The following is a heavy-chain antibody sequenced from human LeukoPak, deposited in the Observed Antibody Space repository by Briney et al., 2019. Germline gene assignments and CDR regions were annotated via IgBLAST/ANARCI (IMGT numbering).Heavy chain of an antibody. CDR2: ISSSGSTI. D-gene: IGHD2-2*02. J-gene: IGHJ3*02. Sequence: PGGSLRLSCAASGFTFSSYEMNWVRQAPGKGLEWVSYISSSGSTIYYADSVKGRFTISRDNAKNSLYLQMNSLRAEDTAVYYCARESYRGGAFDIWGQGTMVTVSS. CDR1: GFTFSSYE. V-gene: IGHV3-48*03. CDR3: ARESYRGGAFDI.